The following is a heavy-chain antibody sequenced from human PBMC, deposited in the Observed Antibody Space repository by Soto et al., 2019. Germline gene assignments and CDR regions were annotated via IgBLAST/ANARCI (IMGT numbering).Heavy chain of an antibody. D-gene: IGHD5-18*01. CDR3: AHSGPYTYGRGLDY. J-gene: IGHJ4*02. V-gene: IGHV1-8*01. Sequence: ASVKVSCKASGYTFTSYDIDWVRQATGQGLEWMGWMNPNSGNTGYAQKFQGRLTIAKDTSKKQVVLTMTNLDPVDTATYYCAHSGPYTYGRGLDYWGLGTLVTVSS. CDR2: MNPNSGNT. CDR1: GYTFTSYD.